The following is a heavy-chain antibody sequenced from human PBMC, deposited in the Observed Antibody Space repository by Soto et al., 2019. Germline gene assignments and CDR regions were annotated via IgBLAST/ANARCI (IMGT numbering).Heavy chain of an antibody. D-gene: IGHD6-13*01. J-gene: IGHJ6*02. Sequence: QVQLVESGGGVVQPGGSLRLSCAASGFTFNNYGMHWVRQAPGKGLEWVAVIWNDGSGYYYANSVKGRFTISRDNYKNSMYLQMSSMRAEDTAVYFLARRHISPHTRGAAAARVGMAVWGQGTTGTVSS. V-gene: IGHV3-33*01. CDR1: GFTFNNYG. CDR3: ARRHISPHTRGAAAARVGMAV. CDR2: IWNDGSGY.